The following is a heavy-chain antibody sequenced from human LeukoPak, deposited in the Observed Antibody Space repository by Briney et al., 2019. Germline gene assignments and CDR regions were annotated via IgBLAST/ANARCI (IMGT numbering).Heavy chain of an antibody. CDR1: GYTFTGYY. CDR2: INPNSGGT. CDR3: ASPGYSSGWYLDY. D-gene: IGHD6-19*01. V-gene: IGHV1-2*02. Sequence: ASVKVSCMASGYTFTGYYMHWVRQAPGQGLAWMGWINPNSGGTNYAQKFQGRVTMTRDTSISTAYMELSRLRSDDTAVYYCASPGYSSGWYLDYWGQGTLVTVSS. J-gene: IGHJ4*02.